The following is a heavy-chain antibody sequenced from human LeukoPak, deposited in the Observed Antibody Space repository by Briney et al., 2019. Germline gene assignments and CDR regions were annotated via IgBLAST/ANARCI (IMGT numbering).Heavy chain of an antibody. CDR3: AIVTTADGY. CDR2: VNPTHGGT. D-gene: IGHD4-17*01. Sequence: ASVKVSCKASGYIFTGYYIHWVRQAPGQGLEWMGWVNPTHGGTNFARKFQGRVTMTRDTSISTAYMELSRLTSDDTAMYYCAIVTTADGYWGQGTPLTVSS. V-gene: IGHV1-2*02. J-gene: IGHJ4*02. CDR1: GYIFTGYY.